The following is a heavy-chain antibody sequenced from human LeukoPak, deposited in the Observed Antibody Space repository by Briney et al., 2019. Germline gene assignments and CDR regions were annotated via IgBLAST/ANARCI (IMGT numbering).Heavy chain of an antibody. D-gene: IGHD3-9*01. CDR2: IIPIFGTA. CDR3: ARVNYDILTGYYYYYYYMDV. J-gene: IGHJ6*03. V-gene: IGHV1-69*13. CDR1: GGTFSSYA. Sequence: SVKVSCKASGGTFSSYAISWVRQAPGQGLEWMGGIIPIFGTANYAQKFQGRVTINADESTSTAYMELSSLRSEDTAVYYCARVNYDILTGYYYYYYYMDVWGKGTTVTISS.